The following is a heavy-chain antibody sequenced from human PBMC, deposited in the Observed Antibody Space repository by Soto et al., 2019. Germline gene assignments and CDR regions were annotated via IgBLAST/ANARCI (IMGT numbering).Heavy chain of an antibody. CDR2: IYNSADT. CDR3: AREFAAAGNPLDY. J-gene: IGHJ4*02. D-gene: IGHD6-13*01. Sequence: SETLSLTCAVSGGSTNSGGYSWSWLRQPPGKGLEWIGHIYNSADTYSNPSLRSRVTISVDTSKNQFSLKLSSVTAADTAVYYCAREFAAAGNPLDYWGQGTLVTVSS. CDR1: GGSTNSGGYS. V-gene: IGHV4-30-2*01.